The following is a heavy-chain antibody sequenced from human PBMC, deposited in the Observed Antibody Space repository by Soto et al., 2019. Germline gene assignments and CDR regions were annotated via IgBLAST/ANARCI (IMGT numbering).Heavy chain of an antibody. V-gene: IGHV5-51*01. CDR2: IYPGDSNT. Sequence: PGESLKISCKASGYGFSGYWIGWVRQMPGKGLEWMGIIYPGDSNTKYSPSFQGQVTMSADKSISTAYLQLNSLRAEDTAVYYCARDISGWYPLDYWGQGTLVTVS. J-gene: IGHJ4*02. D-gene: IGHD6-19*01. CDR3: ARDISGWYPLDY. CDR1: GYGFSGYW.